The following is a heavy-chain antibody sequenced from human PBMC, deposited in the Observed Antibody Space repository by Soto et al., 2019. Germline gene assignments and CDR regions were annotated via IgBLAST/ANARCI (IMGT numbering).Heavy chain of an antibody. CDR1: GFTFSGAA. CDR3: TRVVPAALEDWFDP. Sequence: GGSLRLSCAASGFTFSGAAMHWARQASGKGLEWVGRIRSKANSYATAYAASVKGRFTISRDDSKNTAYLQMNSLKTEDAAVYYCTRVVPAALEDWFDPWGQGT. V-gene: IGHV3-73*01. J-gene: IGHJ5*02. D-gene: IGHD2-2*01. CDR2: IRSKANSYAT.